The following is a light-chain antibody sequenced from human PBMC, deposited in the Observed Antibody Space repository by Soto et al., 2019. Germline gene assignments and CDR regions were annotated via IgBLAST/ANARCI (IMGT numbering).Light chain of an antibody. Sequence: EIVLTQSPATLSLSPGERATLSCRASQSVSSYLAWYQQKPGQAPRLLIYDASNRATGIPARFSGSGSGTDVTLTISSLEPEDFAVYYCQQRSNWPPLTCGGGTKGEIK. CDR1: QSVSSY. CDR3: QQRSNWPPLT. J-gene: IGKJ4*01. V-gene: IGKV3-11*01. CDR2: DAS.